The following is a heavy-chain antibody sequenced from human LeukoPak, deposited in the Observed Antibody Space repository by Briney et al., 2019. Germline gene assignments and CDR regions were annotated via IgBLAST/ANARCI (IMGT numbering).Heavy chain of an antibody. CDR1: GFTFSSYS. CDR3: ARVRLNMVRGVMGAFDI. CDR2: ISSSSSYI. J-gene: IGHJ3*02. D-gene: IGHD3-10*01. Sequence: GGSLRLSCAASGFTFSSYSMNWVRQAPGKGLEWVSSISSSSSYIYYADSVKGRFTISRDNAKNSLYLQMNSLRAEDTAVYYCARVRLNMVRGVMGAFDIWGQGTMVTVSS. V-gene: IGHV3-21*01.